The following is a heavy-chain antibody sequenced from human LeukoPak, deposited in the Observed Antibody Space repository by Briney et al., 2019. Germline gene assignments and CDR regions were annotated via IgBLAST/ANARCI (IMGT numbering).Heavy chain of an antibody. V-gene: IGHV4-30-4*01. CDR3: VRGKSKFDY. CDR1: GGSISRGDYY. J-gene: IGHJ4*02. Sequence: SETLSLTCTVSGGSISRGDYYWSWIRQPPGKGLEWIGYIYYSGSTDNNPPLKSRVTIPVDTSKNQFSLKLSSVTAADTAVYYCVRGKSKFDYWGQGTLVTVSS. CDR2: IYYSGST.